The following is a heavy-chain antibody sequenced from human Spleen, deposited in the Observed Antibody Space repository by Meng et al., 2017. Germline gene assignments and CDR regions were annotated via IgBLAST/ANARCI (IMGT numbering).Heavy chain of an antibody. CDR2: ISDSGGST. CDR3: ARGASGDYLSHWYFDL. CDR1: GFTFSSYA. D-gene: IGHD4-17*01. J-gene: IGHJ2*01. V-gene: IGHV3-23*01. Sequence: GESLKISCAASGFTFSSYAMSWVRQAPGKGLEWVSVISDSGGSTYYADSVKGRFTISRDKSKNTLYLQMSSLRAEDTAIYYCARGASGDYLSHWYFDLWGHGTLVTVSS.